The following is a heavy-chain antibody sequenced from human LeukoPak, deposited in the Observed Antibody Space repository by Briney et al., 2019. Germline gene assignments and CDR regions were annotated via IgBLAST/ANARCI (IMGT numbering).Heavy chain of an antibody. CDR3: ARTQPVYSSSWYDPDYYFDY. CDR1: GYTFNTYD. CDR2: ISAYNGNT. V-gene: IGHV1-18*01. Sequence: ASVKVSCKASGYTFNTYDINWVRQAPGQGLGWMGWISAYNGNTNYAQKFQGRVTMTTDTSTSTAYMELRSLRSDDTAVYYCARTQPVYSSSWYDPDYYFDYWGQGTLVTVSS. J-gene: IGHJ4*02. D-gene: IGHD6-13*01.